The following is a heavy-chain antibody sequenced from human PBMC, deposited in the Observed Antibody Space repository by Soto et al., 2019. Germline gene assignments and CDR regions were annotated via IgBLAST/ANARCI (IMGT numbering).Heavy chain of an antibody. CDR2: IYYTGRT. CDR3: ARDRANTPDYFDF. J-gene: IGHJ4*02. V-gene: IGHV4-30-4*01. Sequence: KASETLSLTCTVSGGSISSDDYYWSWIRQPPGKGLEWIGYIYYTGRTSYNPSLSGRLTISVDTSKSHFSLRLSSVTAADTAVYYCARDRANTPDYFDFWGQGTLVTVSS. CDR1: GGSISSDDYY.